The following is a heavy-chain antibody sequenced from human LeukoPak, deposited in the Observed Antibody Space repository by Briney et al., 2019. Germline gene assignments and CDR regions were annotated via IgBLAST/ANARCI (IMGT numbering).Heavy chain of an antibody. D-gene: IGHD5-12*01. J-gene: IGHJ3*02. CDR3: ARVSGYDLYAFDI. Sequence: SETLSLTCTVSGGSISSYYWSWIRQPPGKGLEWIGYIYYSGSTNYNPSLKSRVTISVDTSKNQFSLKLSSVTAADTAVYYCARVSGYDLYAFDIWGQGTMVTVSS. CDR2: IYYSGST. CDR1: GGSISSYY. V-gene: IGHV4-59*08.